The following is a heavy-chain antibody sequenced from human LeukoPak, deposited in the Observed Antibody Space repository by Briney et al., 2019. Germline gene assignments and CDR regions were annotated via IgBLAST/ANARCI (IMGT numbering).Heavy chain of an antibody. Sequence: SETLSLTCSVSGYSISSGFYWGWIRQPPGKGLEWIGNIYHSGNTYYNPSLKSRVTISVDTSKNQFSLKLSPVTAADTAVYYCASGPLYSSGWFDYWGQGTLVTVSS. V-gene: IGHV4-38-2*01. J-gene: IGHJ4*02. CDR2: IYHSGNT. D-gene: IGHD6-19*01. CDR1: GYSISSGFY. CDR3: ASGPLYSSGWFDY.